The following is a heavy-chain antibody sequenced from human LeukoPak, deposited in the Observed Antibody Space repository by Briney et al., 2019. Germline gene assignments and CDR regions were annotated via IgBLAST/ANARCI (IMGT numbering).Heavy chain of an antibody. CDR1: GGSISSGGYS. D-gene: IGHD3-10*01. CDR2: IYHSGST. CDR3: ARGKRNYYGSGTSRFDP. J-gene: IGHJ5*02. Sequence: PSETLSLTCAVSGGSISSGGYSWSWIRQPPGKGLEWIGYIYHSGSTNYNPSLKSRVTISVDTSKNQFSLKLSSVTAADTAVYYCARGKRNYYGSGTSRFDPWGQGTLVTVSS. V-gene: IGHV4-30-2*01.